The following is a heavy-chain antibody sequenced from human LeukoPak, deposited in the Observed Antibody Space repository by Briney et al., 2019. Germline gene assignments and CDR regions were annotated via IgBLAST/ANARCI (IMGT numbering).Heavy chain of an antibody. Sequence: PGRSLRLSCAASGFTFSSYGMHWVRQAPGKGLEWVAVIWYDGNNKYYADSVKGRFTISRDNSKNTLYLQMNSLRAEDTAVYYCAKVDLEYYYDSSGSLLDYWGQGTLVTVSS. V-gene: IGHV3-33*06. CDR2: IWYDGNNK. CDR1: GFTFSSYG. CDR3: AKVDLEYYYDSSGSLLDY. D-gene: IGHD3-22*01. J-gene: IGHJ4*02.